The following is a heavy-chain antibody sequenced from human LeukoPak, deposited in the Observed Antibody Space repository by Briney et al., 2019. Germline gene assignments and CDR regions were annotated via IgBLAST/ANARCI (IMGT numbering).Heavy chain of an antibody. D-gene: IGHD7-27*01. V-gene: IGHV3-21*01. J-gene: IGHJ6*02. CDR2: ISSSSSYI. Sequence: GGSLRLSCAASGFTFSSYSMNWVRQAPGKGLEWVSSISSSSSYIYYADSVKGRFTISRDNAKNSLYLQMNSLRAEDTAVYYCARAGLGIYYYYGMDVWGQGTTVTVSS. CDR3: ARAGLGIYYYYGMDV. CDR1: GFTFSSYS.